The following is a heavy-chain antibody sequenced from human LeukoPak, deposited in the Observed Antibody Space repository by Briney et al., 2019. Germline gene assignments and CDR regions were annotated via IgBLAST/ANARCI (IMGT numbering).Heavy chain of an antibody. D-gene: IGHD4-17*01. J-gene: IGHJ4*02. CDR3: ARGGYGDYVD. CDR1: GYTFTGYY. Sequence: RRASVKVSCKASGYTFTGYYMHWVRQAPGQGLEWMGWINPNSGGTNYAQKFQGWVTMTRDTSISTAYMELSSLRSEDTAVYYCARGGYGDYVDWGQGTLVTVSS. CDR2: INPNSGGT. V-gene: IGHV1-2*04.